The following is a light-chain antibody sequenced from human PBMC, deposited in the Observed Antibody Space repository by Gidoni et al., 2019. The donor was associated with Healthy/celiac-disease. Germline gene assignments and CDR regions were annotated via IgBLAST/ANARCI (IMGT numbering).Light chain of an antibody. CDR1: QSVSSN. Sequence: EIVMTQSPATLSVSPGERATLSCRASQSVSSNLAWYQQQPGQAPRLLIYGASTRATVIPARFSGSGSGTEFTLTISSLQSEDFAVYYWQQYNNWPLTFGGGTKVEIK. J-gene: IGKJ4*01. CDR3: QQYNNWPLT. V-gene: IGKV3-15*01. CDR2: GAS.